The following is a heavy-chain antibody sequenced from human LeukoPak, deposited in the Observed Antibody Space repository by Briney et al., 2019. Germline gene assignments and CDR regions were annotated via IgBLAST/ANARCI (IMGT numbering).Heavy chain of an antibody. CDR3: ARNRFYLTGAYYFDP. D-gene: IGHD3-22*01. V-gene: IGHV4-59*01. J-gene: IGHJ5*02. CDR1: GASMKNSF. CDR2: ISDSGNT. Sequence: SETLSLTCSVSGASMKNSFWSWIRQPPGKGLEWIGYISDSGNTNYNPSLKSRVNFSIDTSKGQFYLNLRSVTAADTALYFCARNRFYLTGAYYFDPWGRGTQVTVSS.